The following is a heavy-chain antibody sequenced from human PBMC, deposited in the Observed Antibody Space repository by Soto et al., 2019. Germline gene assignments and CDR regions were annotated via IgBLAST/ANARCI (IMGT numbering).Heavy chain of an antibody. CDR1: GFTFTSYA. CDR3: AKGSEYYDSSGYPPVGL. J-gene: IGHJ4*02. CDR2: ITGSGGNT. D-gene: IGHD3-22*01. Sequence: EVQVLESGGGLVQPGGSLRLSCAASGFTFTSYAMSWVRQAPGKGLEWVSTITGSGGNTYYADSVRGRFTISRDNSKNTLYLQMNSLRAEDTAIYYCAKGSEYYDSSGYPPVGLWGQGTLVTVSS. V-gene: IGHV3-23*01.